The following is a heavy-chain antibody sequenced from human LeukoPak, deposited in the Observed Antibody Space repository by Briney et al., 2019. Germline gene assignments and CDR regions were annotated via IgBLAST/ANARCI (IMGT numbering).Heavy chain of an antibody. CDR1: GGSISSYY. CDR2: IYTSGST. J-gene: IGHJ4*02. D-gene: IGHD3-10*01. CDR3: AGDFSLYYGSGTLDY. Sequence: TPSETLSLTCTVSGGSISSYYWSWIRQPAGKGLEWIGRIYTSGSTNYNPSLKSRVTMSVDTSKNQFSLKLSSVTAADTAVYYCAGDFSLYYGSGTLDYWGQGTLVTVSS. V-gene: IGHV4-4*07.